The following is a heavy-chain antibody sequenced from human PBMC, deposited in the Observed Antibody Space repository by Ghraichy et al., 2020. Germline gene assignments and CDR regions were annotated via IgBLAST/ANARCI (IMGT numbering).Heavy chain of an antibody. CDR1: GFTFSRYA. J-gene: IGHJ3*02. V-gene: IGHV3-23*01. CDR2: ISSSGGST. CDR3: AKGTYFSPPHQSSAFDI. Sequence: GESLRLSCAASGFTFSRYAMNWVRQAPGKGLEWISAISSSGGSTYYADFVKGRFTISRDNSKNTLYLQMDSLRAEDTAVYYCAKGTYFSPPHQSSAFDIWGQGTMVTVSS. D-gene: IGHD3-3*01.